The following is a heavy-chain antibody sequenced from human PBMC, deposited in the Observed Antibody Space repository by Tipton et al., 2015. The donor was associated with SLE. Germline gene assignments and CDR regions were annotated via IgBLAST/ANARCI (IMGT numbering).Heavy chain of an antibody. CDR3: VRVRGGYRADAYDI. CDR1: EYSFTSYD. D-gene: IGHD5-12*01. Sequence: QVQLVQSGAEVKKPGASVKVSCKTSEYSFTSYDINWVRQATGQGLEGMGWMNPNSGNTGYAQKFQGRVTMTRNTSISTAYMELSSLRSEDTAVYYCVRVRGGYRADAYDIWGQGTMVTVSS. V-gene: IGHV1-8*02. J-gene: IGHJ3*02. CDR2: MNPNSGNT.